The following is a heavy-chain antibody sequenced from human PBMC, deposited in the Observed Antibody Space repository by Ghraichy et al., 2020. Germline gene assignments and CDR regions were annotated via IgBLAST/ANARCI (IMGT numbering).Heavy chain of an antibody. J-gene: IGHJ5*02. V-gene: IGHV4-39*01. D-gene: IGHD5-24*01. CDR2: IYYSGST. CDR1: GGSISSSSYY. CDR3: ARPFREVHWFDP. Sequence: SETLSLTCTVSGGSISSSSYYWGWIRQPPGKGLEWIGSIYYSGSTYYNPSLKSRVTISVDTSKNQFSLKLSSVTAADTAVYYCARPFREVHWFDPWGQGTLVTVSS.